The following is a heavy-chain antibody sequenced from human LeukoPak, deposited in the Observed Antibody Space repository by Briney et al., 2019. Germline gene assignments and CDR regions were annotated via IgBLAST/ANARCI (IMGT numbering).Heavy chain of an antibody. Sequence: GRSLRFSCSASGFTFSSYALHWVRQAPGKGLEWVTVISYDGSDKYYADSVKGRFTISRDNSKNTLYLQMNSLRAEDTAVYSCVRDGDYGAYGGYFDNWGQGTLVTVSS. CDR1: GFTFSSYA. J-gene: IGHJ4*02. D-gene: IGHD4-17*01. CDR3: VRDGDYGAYGGYFDN. V-gene: IGHV3-30-3*01. CDR2: ISYDGSDK.